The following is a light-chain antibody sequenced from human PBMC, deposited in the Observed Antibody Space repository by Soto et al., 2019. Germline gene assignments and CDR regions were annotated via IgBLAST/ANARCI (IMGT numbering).Light chain of an antibody. CDR2: NVS. CDR3: SSYTSSSTLYV. V-gene: IGLV2-14*01. CDR1: SSHVGGYNY. Sequence: QSVLTQPASVSGSPVQSITISCTGTSSHVGGYNYVSWYQHHPGTAPKLMLYNVSNRTSGVSHRLSVSNPGTTASPTNSWLQAEDEADYYCSSYTSSSTLYVFGTGTKVTVL. J-gene: IGLJ1*01.